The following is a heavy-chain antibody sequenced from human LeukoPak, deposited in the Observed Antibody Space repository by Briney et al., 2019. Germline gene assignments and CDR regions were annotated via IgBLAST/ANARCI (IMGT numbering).Heavy chain of an antibody. D-gene: IGHD2-2*01. V-gene: IGHV4-34*01. Sequence: SETLSLTCAVYGGSFSGYYWSWIRQPPGKGLEWIGEINHSGSTNYNPSLKSRVTISVDTSKNQLSLKLSSVTAADTAVYYCARAYSGIVVVPAARTRWDYWGEGTLVTVS. J-gene: IGHJ4*02. CDR1: GGSFSGYY. CDR3: ARAYSGIVVVPAARTRWDY. CDR2: INHSGST.